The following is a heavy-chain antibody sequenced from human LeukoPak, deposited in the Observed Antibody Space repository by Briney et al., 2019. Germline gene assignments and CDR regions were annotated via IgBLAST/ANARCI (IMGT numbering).Heavy chain of an antibody. V-gene: IGHV1-69*04. D-gene: IGHD6-19*01. CDR3: AGEAVAGWVSY. J-gene: IGHJ4*02. CDR1: GGTFSSYA. Sequence: ASVKVSCKASGGTFSSYAISWVRQAPGQGLEWMGRIIPILGIANYAQKFQGRVTITADKSTSTAYMELSSLRSEDTAVYYCAGEAVAGWVSYWGQGTLVTVSS. CDR2: IIPILGIA.